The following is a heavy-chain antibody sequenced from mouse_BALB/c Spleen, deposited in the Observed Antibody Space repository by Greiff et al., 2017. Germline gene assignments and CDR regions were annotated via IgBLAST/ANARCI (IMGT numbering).Heavy chain of an antibody. J-gene: IGHJ4*01. CDR1: GYTFTSYW. CDR3: TRRGNAYAMDY. V-gene: IGHV1-69*02. CDR2: IYPSDSYT. Sequence: QVQLQQPGAELVRPGASVKLSCTASGYTFTSYWVNWVKQRPGQGLVWIGNIYPSDSYTNYNQKFKDKATLTVDKSSSTAYMQLSSPTSEDSAVYYCTRRGNAYAMDYWGQGTSVTVSS. D-gene: IGHD2-1*01.